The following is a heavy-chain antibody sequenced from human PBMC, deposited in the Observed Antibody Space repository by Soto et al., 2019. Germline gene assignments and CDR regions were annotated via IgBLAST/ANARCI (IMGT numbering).Heavy chain of an antibody. CDR2: IYYSGST. Sequence: QLQLQESGPGLVKPSETLSLTCTVSGGSISSSSYYWGWIRQPPGKGLEWIGSIYYSGSTYYNPSLKIRVTISVDTSKNQFSLKLSSVTGADMAVYDCATTTVTFEYWGQGTLVTVSS. CDR1: GGSISSSSYY. D-gene: IGHD4-17*01. J-gene: IGHJ4*02. CDR3: ATTTVTFEY. V-gene: IGHV4-39*01.